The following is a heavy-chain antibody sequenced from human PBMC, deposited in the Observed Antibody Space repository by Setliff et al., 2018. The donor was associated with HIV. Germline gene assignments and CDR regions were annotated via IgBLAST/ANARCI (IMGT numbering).Heavy chain of an antibody. D-gene: IGHD3-10*01. CDR1: GYNSANYW. CDR3: GRYASGSYYFDY. V-gene: IGHV5-51*01. CDR2: IYCGDSRT. J-gene: IGHJ4*02. Sequence: PGESLKISCKGSGYNSANYWIGWVRQMPGKGLEWMGLIYCGDSRTRYSPSFQGQVTISADKSITTAYLQWSSLKASDTAIYYCGRYASGSYYFDYWGQGTLVTVSS.